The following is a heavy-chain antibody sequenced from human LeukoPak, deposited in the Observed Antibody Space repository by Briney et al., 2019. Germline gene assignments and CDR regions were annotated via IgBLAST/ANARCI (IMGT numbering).Heavy chain of an antibody. J-gene: IGHJ4*02. CDR2: LYYDGRT. D-gene: IGHD1-26*01. Sequence: SETLSLTCTVFGDSVSSSNYYWAWFRQPPGKGLDWIGSLYYDGRTYYSPSLESRVTVSVDTSKNQFSLKLSSVTAADTAVYYCAGRDLVNPVGATDYWGQGTLVTVSS. CDR3: AGRDLVNPVGATDY. CDR1: GDSVSSSNYY. V-gene: IGHV4-39*07.